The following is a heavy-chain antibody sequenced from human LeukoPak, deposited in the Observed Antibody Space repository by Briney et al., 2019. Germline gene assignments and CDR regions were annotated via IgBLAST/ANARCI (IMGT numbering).Heavy chain of an antibody. D-gene: IGHD3-16*01. Sequence: TGGSLRLSCAASGFTFSSYAMHWVRQAPGKGLEWVAVISYDGSNKYYADSVKGRFTISRDNSKNTLYLQMNSLRAEDTAVYYCARDPHDGGWFDPWGQGTLVTVSS. CDR1: GFTFSSYA. J-gene: IGHJ5*02. CDR3: ARDPHDGGWFDP. CDR2: ISYDGSNK. V-gene: IGHV3-30*04.